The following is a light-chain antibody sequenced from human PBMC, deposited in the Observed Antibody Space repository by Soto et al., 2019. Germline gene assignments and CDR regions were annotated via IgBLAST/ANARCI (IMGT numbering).Light chain of an antibody. Sequence: EIVMTQSPATLSVSPGERATLSCRASQSVSSNLAWYQQKPGQAPRLLIYGASTRATGIPARFSGSGSGTGFTLTISSLQSEDFALYYCQQRSTWPTFGQGTRLEIK. V-gene: IGKV3-15*01. CDR3: QQRSTWPT. CDR1: QSVSSN. J-gene: IGKJ5*01. CDR2: GAS.